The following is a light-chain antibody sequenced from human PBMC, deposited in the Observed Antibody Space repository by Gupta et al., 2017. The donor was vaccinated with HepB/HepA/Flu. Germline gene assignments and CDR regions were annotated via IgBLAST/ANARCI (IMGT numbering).Light chain of an antibody. CDR2: DDS. CDR3: KVWDSSSDHLV. V-gene: IGLV3-21*03. CDR1: NIGSKS. Sequence: SYVLTQPPPVSVAPGKTARIIRGGNNIGSKSVHWYQQKPGLAPVLVVYDDSDRPSGIPERFSGSNSGNTATLTISRVEAGDEADYYCKVWDSSSDHLVFGGGTKLTVL. J-gene: IGLJ2*01.